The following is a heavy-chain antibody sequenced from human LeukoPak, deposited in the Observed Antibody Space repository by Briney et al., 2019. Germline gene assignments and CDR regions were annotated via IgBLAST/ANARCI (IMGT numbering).Heavy chain of an antibody. J-gene: IGHJ4*02. CDR1: AFTFSSYE. Sequence: PGGSLRLSCAASAFTFSSYEMNWVRQAPGKGLEWVSYISSSGSTIYYADSVKGRFTISRDNAKNSLYLQMNSLRAEDTAVYYCARESTVTTCDYWGQGTLVTVSS. V-gene: IGHV3-48*03. CDR3: ARESTVTTCDY. CDR2: ISSSGSTI. D-gene: IGHD4-11*01.